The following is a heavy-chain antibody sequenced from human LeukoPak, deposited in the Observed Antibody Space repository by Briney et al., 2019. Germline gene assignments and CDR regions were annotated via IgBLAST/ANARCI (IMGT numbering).Heavy chain of an antibody. Sequence: SETLSLTCAVYGGSFSGYYWSWIRQPPGKGLEWIGEINHSGSTNYNPSLKSRVTISVDTSKNQFSPKLSSVTAADTAVYYCARDPSSTSSGSLDPWGQGTLVTVSS. CDR2: INHSGST. CDR1: GGSFSGYY. D-gene: IGHD2-2*01. CDR3: ARDPSSTSSGSLDP. V-gene: IGHV4-34*01. J-gene: IGHJ5*02.